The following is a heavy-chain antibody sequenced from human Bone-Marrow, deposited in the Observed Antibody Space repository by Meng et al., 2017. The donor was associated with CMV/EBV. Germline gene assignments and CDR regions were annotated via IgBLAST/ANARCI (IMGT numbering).Heavy chain of an antibody. J-gene: IGHJ5*02. Sequence: GESLKISCAASGFTFSSYWMSWVRQAPGKGLEWVANIKQDGSEKYYVDSVKGRFTISRDNAKNSLYLQMNSLRAEDTAVYYCARDRSWGDYGWFDPWGQDTLVTVSS. CDR3: ARDRSWGDYGWFDP. CDR2: IKQDGSEK. D-gene: IGHD3-16*01. CDR1: GFTFSSYW. V-gene: IGHV3-7*01.